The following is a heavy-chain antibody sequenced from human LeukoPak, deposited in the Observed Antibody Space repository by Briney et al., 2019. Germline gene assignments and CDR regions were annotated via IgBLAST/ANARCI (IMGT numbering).Heavy chain of an antibody. V-gene: IGHV3-43*02. CDR1: GFTFDDYA. Sequence: GGSLRLSCAASGFTFDDYAMHWVRQAPGKGLQWVSLISGDGDSTYYADSVKGRFTISRDNSKNSLYLQMNSLRTEDTALYYCAKDMHRYYDTTGTNADFDYWGQGTLVTVSS. CDR2: ISGDGDST. D-gene: IGHD3-22*01. CDR3: AKDMHRYYDTTGTNADFDY. J-gene: IGHJ4*02.